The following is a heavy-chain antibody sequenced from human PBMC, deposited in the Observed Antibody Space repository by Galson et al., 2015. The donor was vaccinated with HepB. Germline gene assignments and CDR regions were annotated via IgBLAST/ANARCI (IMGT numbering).Heavy chain of an antibody. CDR2: INAGNGNT. D-gene: IGHD6-19*01. Sequence: SVKVSCKASGYTFTSYAMHWVRQAPGQRLEWMGWINAGNGNTKYSQKFQGRVTITRDTSASTAYMELRSLRSDDTAVYYCARGSSEIQWRDWFDPWGQGTLVTVSP. CDR3: ARGSSEIQWRDWFDP. CDR1: GYTFTSYA. J-gene: IGHJ5*02. V-gene: IGHV1-3*01.